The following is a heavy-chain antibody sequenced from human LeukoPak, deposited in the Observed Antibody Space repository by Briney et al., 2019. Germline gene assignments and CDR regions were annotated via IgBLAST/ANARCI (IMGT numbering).Heavy chain of an antibody. V-gene: IGHV1-18*01. CDR1: GYTFTSYG. CDR3: ARDRLSPNVFDY. CDR2: ISAYNGNT. D-gene: IGHD2-2*01. J-gene: IGHJ4*02. Sequence: ASVKVSCKASGYTFTSYGISWVRQAPGQGLEWMGWISAYNGNTNYAQKLQGRVTMTTDTSTSTAYMELRSLRSDDTAVYYRARDRLSPNVFDYWGQGTLVTVSS.